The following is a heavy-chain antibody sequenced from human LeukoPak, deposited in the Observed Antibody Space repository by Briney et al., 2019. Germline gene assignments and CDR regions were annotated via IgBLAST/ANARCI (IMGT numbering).Heavy chain of an antibody. CDR1: GGSISSYY. CDR3: ARGQWLPKE. Sequence: SEALSLTCTVSGGSISSYYWNWIRQPPGKGLEWIGYIYYSGNTNYNPSLKSRVTISVDTSKNQFSLKLSSVTAADTAVYYCARGQWLPKEWGQGTLVTVSS. D-gene: IGHD6-19*01. CDR2: IYYSGNT. J-gene: IGHJ4*02. V-gene: IGHV4-59*08.